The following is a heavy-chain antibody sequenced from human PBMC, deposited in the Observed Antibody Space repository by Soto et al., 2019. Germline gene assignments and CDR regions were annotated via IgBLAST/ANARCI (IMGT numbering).Heavy chain of an antibody. Sequence: GPSVKVSCKASGYTFTGYYMHWVRQAPGQGLEWMGWINPNSGGTNYAQKFQGWVTMTRDTSISTAYMELSRLRSDDTAVYYCARDGSGSTSRYAGKFPYFDYGGQGTRVTVSS. J-gene: IGHJ4*02. V-gene: IGHV1-2*04. CDR1: GYTFTGYY. D-gene: IGHD2-2*01. CDR3: ARDGSGSTSRYAGKFPYFDY. CDR2: INPNSGGT.